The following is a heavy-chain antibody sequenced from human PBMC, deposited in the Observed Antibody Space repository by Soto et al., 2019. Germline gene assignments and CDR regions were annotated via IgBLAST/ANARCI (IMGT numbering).Heavy chain of an antibody. J-gene: IGHJ4*02. D-gene: IGHD5-18*01. CDR3: ARFPRGYSYGHFDY. Sequence: SETLSLTCTVSGGSISSYYWSWIRQPPGKGLEWIGYIYYSGSTNYNPSLKSRVTISVDTSKNQFSLKLSSVTAAVTAVYYCARFPRGYSYGHFDYWGQGTQVTVSS. CDR2: IYYSGST. V-gene: IGHV4-59*01. CDR1: GGSISSYY.